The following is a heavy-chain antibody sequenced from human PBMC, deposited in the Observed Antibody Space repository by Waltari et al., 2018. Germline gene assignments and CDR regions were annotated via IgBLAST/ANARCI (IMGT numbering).Heavy chain of an antibody. J-gene: IGHJ4*02. Sequence: EMQLVESGGGLVQLGGSLRLSCAASGFTFSSYWMHWVRQAPGKGLVSVSNINTDGSITRYADSVRGRFNISRDNAENTLFLQMHSLRAEDTAVYYCVMYSSSFLGDCWGQGTLVTVSS. CDR2: INTDGSIT. V-gene: IGHV3-74*01. CDR1: GFTFSSYW. D-gene: IGHD6-19*01. CDR3: VMYSSSFLGDC.